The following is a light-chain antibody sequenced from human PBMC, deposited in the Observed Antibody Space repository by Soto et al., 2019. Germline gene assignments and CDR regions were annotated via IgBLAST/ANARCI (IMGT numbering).Light chain of an antibody. J-gene: IGLJ1*01. Sequence: QSALTQPASVSGSPGQSITISCTGTSSDVGGYNYVSWYQQHPGKAPKLMIYEVTNRPSGVSNRFSGSKSGNTASLTISGLQAEDEADYYCSSYTSSSTIGVFVTGTKLTVL. CDR1: SSDVGGYNY. CDR2: EVT. CDR3: SSYTSSSTIGV. V-gene: IGLV2-14*01.